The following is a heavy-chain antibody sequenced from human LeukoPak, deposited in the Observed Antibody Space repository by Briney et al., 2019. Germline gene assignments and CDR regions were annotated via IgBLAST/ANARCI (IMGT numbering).Heavy chain of an antibody. J-gene: IGHJ4*02. CDR3: ASPSHCSSTSCLEFDY. V-gene: IGHV1-18*01. D-gene: IGHD2-2*01. Sequence: ASAKVSCKASGYTFTSYGISWVRQAPGQGLEWMGWISAYNGNTNYAQKLQGRVTMTTDTSTSTAYMELRSLRSDDTAVYYCASPSHCSSTSCLEFDYWDQGTLVTVSS. CDR2: ISAYNGNT. CDR1: GYTFTSYG.